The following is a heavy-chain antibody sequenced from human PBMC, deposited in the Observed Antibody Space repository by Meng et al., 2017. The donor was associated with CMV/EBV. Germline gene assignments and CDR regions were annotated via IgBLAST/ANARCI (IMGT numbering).Heavy chain of an antibody. V-gene: IGHV1-2*02. CDR3: ARDFLTNWFDP. J-gene: IGHJ5*02. Sequence: SCQASGYTFTGYYMHWVRQAPGQGLEWMGWINPNSGGTNYAQKFQGRVTMTRDTSISTAYMELSRLRSDDTAVYYCARDFLTNWFDPWGQGTLVTVSS. CDR1: GYTFTGYY. CDR2: INPNSGGT.